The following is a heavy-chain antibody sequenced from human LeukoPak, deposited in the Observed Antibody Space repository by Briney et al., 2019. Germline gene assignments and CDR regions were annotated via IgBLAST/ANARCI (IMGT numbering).Heavy chain of an antibody. V-gene: IGHV1-69*13. CDR2: IIPIFGTA. J-gene: IGHJ4*02. CDR1: GGTFSSYA. Sequence: ASVKVSCKASGGTFSSYAISWVRQAPGQGLEWMGGIIPIFGTANYAQKFQGRVTITADESTSTAYMELSSLRSEDTAVYYCAMGSGIYCSSTSCYLAYWGQGTLVTVSS. CDR3: AMGSGIYCSSTSCYLAY. D-gene: IGHD2-2*01.